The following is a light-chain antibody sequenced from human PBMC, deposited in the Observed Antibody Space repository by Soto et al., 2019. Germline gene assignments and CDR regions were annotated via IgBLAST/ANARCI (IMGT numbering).Light chain of an antibody. Sequence: EIVMTQSPVTLSVSPGDRATLSCRASQSVGSNLAWYQQKPCQAPMLLMSGASTRATGIPARFSGNGSGTEFSLTVSGLKSEDFAVYYCQQYNNWPYTFGQGTKLEI. V-gene: IGKV3-15*01. CDR1: QSVGSN. CDR2: GAS. CDR3: QQYNNWPYT. J-gene: IGKJ2*01.